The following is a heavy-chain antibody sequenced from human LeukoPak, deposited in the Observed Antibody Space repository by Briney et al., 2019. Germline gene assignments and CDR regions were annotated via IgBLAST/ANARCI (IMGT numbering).Heavy chain of an antibody. CDR2: IKQDGSKK. V-gene: IGHV3-7*01. D-gene: IGHD5-12*01. J-gene: IGHJ5*02. CDR3: APQQAYSPYNWFDP. CDR1: GFPFSSYW. Sequence: GGSLRLSCVASGFPFSSYWMTWVRQAPGKGLEWVANIKQDGSKKSYVDSVKGRFTISRDNAENTLYLQMNSLRAEDTGVYYCAPQQAYSPYNWFDPWGQGTLVTVSS.